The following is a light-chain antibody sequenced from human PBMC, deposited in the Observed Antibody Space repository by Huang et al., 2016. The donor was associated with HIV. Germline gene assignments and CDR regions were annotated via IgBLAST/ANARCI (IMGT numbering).Light chain of an antibody. V-gene: IGKV3-11*01. Sequence: EIVLTPSPATLSLSPGESASLSCRASHSVSSYLTWYQQRPGQAPRLLIFDASNRATAIPPRFSGSGSGTDFNLTISSLEPEDFAVYYCQQRSNWPLTFGGGTKVEI. CDR2: DAS. CDR1: HSVSSY. CDR3: QQRSNWPLT. J-gene: IGKJ4*01.